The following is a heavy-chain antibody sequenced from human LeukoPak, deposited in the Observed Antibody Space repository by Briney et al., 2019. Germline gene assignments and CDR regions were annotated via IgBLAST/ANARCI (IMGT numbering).Heavy chain of an antibody. V-gene: IGHV4-59*01. J-gene: IGHJ3*02. CDR2: IYYSGTT. CDR1: GGSISTYY. D-gene: IGHD1-26*01. CDR3: AKDSGGGAFDI. Sequence: SETLSLTCTVSGGSISTYYWIWIRQPPGKGLEWIGYIYYSGTTNYNPSLTSRVTISVDTSKNQFSLRLSSATAADTAVYYCAKDSGGGAFDIWGQGTMVTVSS.